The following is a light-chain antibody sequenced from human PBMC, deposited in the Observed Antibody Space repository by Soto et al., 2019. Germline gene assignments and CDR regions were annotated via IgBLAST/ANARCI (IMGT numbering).Light chain of an antibody. J-gene: IGKJ1*01. Sequence: EIVLTQSPGTLTLSPGERATLSCSASQSVSSSYLAWYQQKPGQAPRLLIYGASRRATGIPDRFSGSGSATDFTLTISRLEPEDFAVYYCQQYGSSPRTFGQGTKVDIK. CDR1: QSVSSSY. V-gene: IGKV3-20*01. CDR2: GAS. CDR3: QQYGSSPRT.